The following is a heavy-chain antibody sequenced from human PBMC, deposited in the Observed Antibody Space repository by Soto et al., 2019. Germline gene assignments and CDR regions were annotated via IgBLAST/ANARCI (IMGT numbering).Heavy chain of an antibody. Sequence: EVQLVESGGGLVEPGGSLRVSCVASGFTFSNAWMNWVRQAPGKGLEWVGRIKRKTDGGTTDYAAPVKGRFTISRDDSKNTLYLQMNSLETEDTAVYYCTTRGRLYASSGMDVWGQGTTVTVSS. CDR3: TTRGRLYASSGMDV. V-gene: IGHV3-15*07. CDR1: GFTFSNAW. D-gene: IGHD3-16*01. CDR2: IKRKTDGGTT. J-gene: IGHJ6*02.